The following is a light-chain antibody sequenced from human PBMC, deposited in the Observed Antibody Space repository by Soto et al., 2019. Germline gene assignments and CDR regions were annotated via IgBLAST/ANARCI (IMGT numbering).Light chain of an antibody. CDR2: GAA. Sequence: ENVLTQSPGTLSLSPGERATLSCRASQSVSSSFVAWYQQKPGQAPSLVIYGAASRATGIPDRFSGSGSGTDFTLTISRLEPEDFAVYYCQQYGSLPITFGQGTRLEIK. V-gene: IGKV3-20*01. CDR3: QQYGSLPIT. J-gene: IGKJ5*01. CDR1: QSVSSSF.